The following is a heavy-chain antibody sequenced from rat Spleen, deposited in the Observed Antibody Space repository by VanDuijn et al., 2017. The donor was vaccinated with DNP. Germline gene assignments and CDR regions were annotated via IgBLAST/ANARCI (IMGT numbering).Heavy chain of an antibody. J-gene: IGHJ2*01. CDR2: LGSAAYAP. Sequence: EVQLVESGGDLVQPGRSLKLSCAASGFTFSAYYMAWVRQAPAKGLEWVAYLGSAAYAPYYGYSVKGRFTISRDNAKSTLYLQMNSLRSEDMATYYCVRWNSGHFDYWGQGVMVTVSS. V-gene: IGHV5-22*01. CDR1: GFTFSAYY. D-gene: IGHD4-3*01. CDR3: VRWNSGHFDY.